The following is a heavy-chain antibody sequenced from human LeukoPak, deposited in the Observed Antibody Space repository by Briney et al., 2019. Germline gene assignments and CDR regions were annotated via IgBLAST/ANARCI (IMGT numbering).Heavy chain of an antibody. CDR1: GGSISSSHYY. CDR2: IYYSGTT. V-gene: IGHV4-39*07. CDR3: ARMAVAGTGLDY. Sequence: SETLSLTCTVSGGSISSSHYYWGWIRQPPGKGLEWIGSIYYSGTTYYNPSLKSRVTISIDMSKNQFSLKLSSVTAADTAVYYCARMAVAGTGLDYWGQGTLVTVSS. J-gene: IGHJ4*02. D-gene: IGHD6-19*01.